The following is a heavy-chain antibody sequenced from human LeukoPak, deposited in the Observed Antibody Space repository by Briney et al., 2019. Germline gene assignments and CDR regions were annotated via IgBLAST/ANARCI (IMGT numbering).Heavy chain of an antibody. D-gene: IGHD6-19*01. V-gene: IGHV1-8*01. CDR3: ARGRGSGHKENWFDP. CDR1: GYTFTTYD. Sequence: ASVKVTCKASGYTFTTYDINWVRQATGQGLEWMGWMNPNSGNTGYAQKFQGRVTMTRNTSISTAYMELSSLRSEDTAVYYCARGRGSGHKENWFDPWGQGTLVTVSS. J-gene: IGHJ5*02. CDR2: MNPNSGNT.